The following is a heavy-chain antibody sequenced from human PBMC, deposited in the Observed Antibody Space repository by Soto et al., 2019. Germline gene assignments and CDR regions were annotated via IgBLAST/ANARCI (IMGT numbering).Heavy chain of an antibody. CDR1: GGSISSDDYY. V-gene: IGHV4-30-4*01. D-gene: IGHD6-6*01. J-gene: IGHJ4*02. CDR3: ARDRSNSPDFFDD. CDR2: IYYTGRT. Sequence: PSETLSLTGTVSGGSISSDDYYWTWIRQAPGEGLEWIGYIYYTGRTLYNPSLKSRLTISIDTSKNQFSLKLISVSAADTAVYYCARDRSNSPDFFDDWGQGTLVTVSS.